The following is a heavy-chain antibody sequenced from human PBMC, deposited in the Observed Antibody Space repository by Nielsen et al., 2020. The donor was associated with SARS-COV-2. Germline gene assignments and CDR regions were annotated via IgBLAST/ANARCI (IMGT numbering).Heavy chain of an antibody. J-gene: IGHJ4*02. CDR2: IIPIFGTA. D-gene: IGHD5-18*01. Sequence: SSVNVSCKASGCTFSSYAISWVRQAPGQGLEWMGGIIPIFGTANYAQKFQGRVTITADESTSTAYMELSSLRSEDTAVYYCARVGYSYGHDLDYWGQGTLVTVSS. V-gene: IGHV1-69*13. CDR3: ARVGYSYGHDLDY. CDR1: GCTFSSYA.